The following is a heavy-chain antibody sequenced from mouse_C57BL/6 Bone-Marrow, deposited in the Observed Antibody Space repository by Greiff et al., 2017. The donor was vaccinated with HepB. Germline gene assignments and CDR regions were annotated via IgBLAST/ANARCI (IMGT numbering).Heavy chain of an antibody. Sequence: QVQLQQPGAELVRPGTSVKLSCKASGYTFTSYWMHWVKQRPGQGLEWIGVIDPSDSYTNYNQKFKGKATLTVDTSSSTAYIQLSSLTSEDSAVYYCARGGGNYFDYWGQGTTLTVSA. J-gene: IGHJ2*01. D-gene: IGHD2-14*01. V-gene: IGHV1-59*01. CDR2: IDPSDSYT. CDR1: GYTFTSYW. CDR3: ARGGGNYFDY.